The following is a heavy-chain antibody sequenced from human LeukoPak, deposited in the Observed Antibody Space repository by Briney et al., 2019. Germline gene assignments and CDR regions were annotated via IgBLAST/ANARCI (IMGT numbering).Heavy chain of an antibody. V-gene: IGHV1-24*01. CDR1: GNTLTDLS. J-gene: IGHJ4*02. CDR2: FDPEDAEV. Sequence: ASVKVSCKVSGNTLTDLSIHWVRQAPEKGLDWMGGFDPEDAEVIYAEKFQDRVTMTEDPSTDTAYLELSSLRSEDTAVYYCAAEGQWSLVHYFNSWGQEPLVTVSS. D-gene: IGHD2-15*01. CDR3: AAEGQWSLVHYFNS.